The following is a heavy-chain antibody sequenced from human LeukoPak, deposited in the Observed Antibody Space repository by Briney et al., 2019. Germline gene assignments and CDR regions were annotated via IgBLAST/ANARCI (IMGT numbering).Heavy chain of an antibody. D-gene: IGHD6-19*01. Sequence: GGSLRLSCAASGFTFSSYAMHWVGQAPGKGLEWVAVISYDGSNKYYADSVKGRFTISRDNSKNTLYLQMNSLRAEDTAVYYCARERPIRTVAGPFDYWGQGTLVTVSS. J-gene: IGHJ4*02. CDR3: ARERPIRTVAGPFDY. V-gene: IGHV3-30*04. CDR2: ISYDGSNK. CDR1: GFTFSSYA.